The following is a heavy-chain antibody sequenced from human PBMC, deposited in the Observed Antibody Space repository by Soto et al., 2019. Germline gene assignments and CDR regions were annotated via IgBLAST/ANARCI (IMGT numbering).Heavy chain of an antibody. CDR1: GYTFTAYY. CDR2: INPNSGGT. V-gene: IGHV1-2*02. Sequence: ASVKVSCKAFGYTFTAYYVHWVRQAPGQGLEWMGWINPNSGGTDSAQRFQGRVTMTSDTSISTAYLELSRLRSDDTAVYYCATYRSSNSSLSGGYWGQGTLVTVSS. J-gene: IGHJ4*02. CDR3: ATYRSSNSSLSGGY. D-gene: IGHD2-2*01.